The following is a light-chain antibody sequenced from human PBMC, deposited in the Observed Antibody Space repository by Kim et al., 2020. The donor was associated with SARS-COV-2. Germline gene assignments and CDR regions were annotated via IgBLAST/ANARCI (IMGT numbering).Light chain of an antibody. V-gene: IGKV3D-11*02. CDR2: DAS. CDR1: QSINID. CDR3: HQHPNGHPPLT. Sequence: EIVLTQSPATVSLSPGERATLACRASQSINIDVVWYQQKPGRAPSLLIYDASKRISGVRARFSGSGTGIDIVLTINGLEPEAVVVYYYHQHPNGHPPLTFGGGTKVDIK. J-gene: IGKJ4*01.